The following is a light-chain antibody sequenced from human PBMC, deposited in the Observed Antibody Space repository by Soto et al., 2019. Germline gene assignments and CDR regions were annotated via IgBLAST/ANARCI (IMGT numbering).Light chain of an antibody. CDR3: AAWDGSLNGYV. J-gene: IGLJ1*01. CDR2: SND. CDR1: SSNIGSNT. Sequence: QSVLTQPPSASGTPGQRVTISCSGSSSNIGSNTVNWYQQLPGTASKLLIYSNDQRPSGVPDRFSGSKSGTSASLAISGLQSEDEADYYCAAWDGSLNGYVFGTGTKVTVL. V-gene: IGLV1-44*01.